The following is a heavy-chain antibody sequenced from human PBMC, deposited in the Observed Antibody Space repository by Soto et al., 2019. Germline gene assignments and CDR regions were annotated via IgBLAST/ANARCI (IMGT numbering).Heavy chain of an antibody. J-gene: IGHJ4*02. CDR2: ISRDGGTK. Sequence: QVQLVESGGGVVQPRRSLRLSCAVSGVTVSNYGMHWVRQAPGKGLEWVAVISRDGGTKYYADSVKGRFTISRDNSRNTLFLEMNSLRSDDMAVYYCTGEVASGYWGQGTLVTVSS. V-gene: IGHV3-30*03. D-gene: IGHD2-8*02. CDR3: TGEVASGY. CDR1: GVTVSNYG.